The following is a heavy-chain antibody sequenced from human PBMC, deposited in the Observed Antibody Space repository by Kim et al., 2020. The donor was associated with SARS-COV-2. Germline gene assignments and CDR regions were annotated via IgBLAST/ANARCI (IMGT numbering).Heavy chain of an antibody. D-gene: IGHD1-26*01. V-gene: IGHV3-30*02. Sequence: VKGRFPISRDNSKNTLDLQMNTLTTDDTAVYYCAKELGSYGPGDRRYFDNWGQGTLVTVSP. J-gene: IGHJ4*02. CDR3: AKELGSYGPGDRRYFDN.